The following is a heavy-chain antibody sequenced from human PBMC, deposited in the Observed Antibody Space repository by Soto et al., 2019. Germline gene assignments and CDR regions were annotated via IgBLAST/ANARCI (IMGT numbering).Heavy chain of an antibody. CDR1: GFTFSSYA. V-gene: IGHV3-23*01. Sequence: PGGSLRLSCAASGFTFSSYAMSWVRQAPGKGLEWVSAISGSGGSTYYADSVKGRFTISRDNSKNTLYLQMNSLRAEDTAVYYCAKEWGYCSSTSCYPYYYYGMDVWGQGTTVTVS. CDR3: AKEWGYCSSTSCYPYYYYGMDV. J-gene: IGHJ6*02. CDR2: ISGSGGST. D-gene: IGHD2-2*01.